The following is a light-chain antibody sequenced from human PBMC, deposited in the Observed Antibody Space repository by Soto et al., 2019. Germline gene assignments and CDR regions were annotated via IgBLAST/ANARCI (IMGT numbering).Light chain of an antibody. CDR3: AVWDDSLTGVL. Sequence: QSVLTQPPSASGTPGQRVTISCSGSGANIGNNYVYWYQQVPGTAPKLLIYSINQRPSGVPDRFSASRSGTSASLAISGFRSEDEAEYFCAVWDDSLTGVLFGGGTKLTDL. V-gene: IGLV1-47*02. J-gene: IGLJ3*02. CDR2: SIN. CDR1: GANIGNNY.